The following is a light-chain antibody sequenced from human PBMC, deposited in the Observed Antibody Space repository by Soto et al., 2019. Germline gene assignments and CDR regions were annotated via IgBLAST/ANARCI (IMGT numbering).Light chain of an antibody. J-gene: IGKJ5*01. Sequence: EIALTQSPGTLSLSPGERATLSCRASQSVSSDYLAWYQQNPGQAPRLLIYGASSRATGIPDRFSGSGSGTDFTLTISRLEPEDFAVYYCQQYGTSPRITFGQGTRLEIK. CDR2: GAS. V-gene: IGKV3-20*01. CDR1: QSVSSDY. CDR3: QQYGTSPRIT.